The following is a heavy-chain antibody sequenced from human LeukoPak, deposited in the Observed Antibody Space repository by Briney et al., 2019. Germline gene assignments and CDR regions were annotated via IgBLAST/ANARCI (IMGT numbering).Heavy chain of an antibody. Sequence: GGTLRLSCAASGFTFSSYGMSWVRQAPGKGLEWVSAISGSGGSTYYADSVKGRFTISRDNSKNTLYLQMNSLRAEDTAVYYCAREGSGSRDIAATQPDYWGQGTLVTVSS. V-gene: IGHV3-23*01. CDR2: ISGSGGST. CDR1: GFTFSSYG. D-gene: IGHD6-6*01. CDR3: AREGSGSRDIAATQPDY. J-gene: IGHJ4*02.